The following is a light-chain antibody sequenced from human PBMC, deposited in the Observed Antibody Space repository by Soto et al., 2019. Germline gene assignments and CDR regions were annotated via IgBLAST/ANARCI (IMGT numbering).Light chain of an antibody. CDR2: DAS. V-gene: IGKV1-5*01. J-gene: IGKJ1*01. CDR3: QQYST. CDR1: QSISSW. Sequence: DIQMTHSPSALSASVGDRVTITCRASQSISSWLAWYQQKPGKATTLLIYDASSVESGVPSRFSGSGSGTEFTLTITRVQSEDFGVYYCQQYSTFGQGTKV.